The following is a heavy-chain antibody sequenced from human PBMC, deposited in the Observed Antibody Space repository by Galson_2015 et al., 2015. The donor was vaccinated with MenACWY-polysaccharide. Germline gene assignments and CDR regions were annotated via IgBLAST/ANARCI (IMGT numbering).Heavy chain of an antibody. Sequence: SVKVSCKASGYTFTSYGISWVRQAPGQGFEWMGWISAYNGNTNYAQKLQGRVTMTTDTSTSTAYMELRSLRSDDTAVYYCARDDTIFGVVIEGFYGMDVWGQGTTVTVSS. J-gene: IGHJ6*02. D-gene: IGHD3-3*01. CDR2: ISAYNGNT. CDR3: ARDDTIFGVVIEGFYGMDV. CDR1: GYTFTSYG. V-gene: IGHV1-18*01.